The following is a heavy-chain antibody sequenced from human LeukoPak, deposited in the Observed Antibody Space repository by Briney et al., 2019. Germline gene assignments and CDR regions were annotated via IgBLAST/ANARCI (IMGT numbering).Heavy chain of an antibody. V-gene: IGHV4-59*01. CDR2: IYYSGST. CDR3: AREGDGGGLYFDH. CDR1: GGSMSSYY. Sequence: SETLSLTCTVSGGSMSSYYWSCIRQPPGKGLEWIGYIYYSGSTDYNPSLKSRVTISVETSKKQFSLKLSSVTAADTAVYYCAREGDGGGLYFDHWGQGTLVTVSS. D-gene: IGHD5-24*01. J-gene: IGHJ4*02.